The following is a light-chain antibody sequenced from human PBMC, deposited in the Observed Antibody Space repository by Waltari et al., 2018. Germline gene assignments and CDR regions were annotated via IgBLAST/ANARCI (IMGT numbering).Light chain of an antibody. CDR1: SSDVGSHNY. J-gene: IGLJ3*02. Sequence: QSALTQPASVSGSPGQSITISCTGTSSDVGSHNYVSWYQQHPGNAPKLLISDVDKRPSGVSFRFSGSKSGNTASLTMSGLQPEDEADYYCSSYANSDTWVFGGGTKLTVL. CDR2: DVD. CDR3: SSYANSDTWV. V-gene: IGLV2-14*03.